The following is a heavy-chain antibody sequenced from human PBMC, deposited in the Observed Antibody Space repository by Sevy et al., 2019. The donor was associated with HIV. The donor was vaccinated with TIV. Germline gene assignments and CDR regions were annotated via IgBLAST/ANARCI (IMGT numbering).Heavy chain of an antibody. Sequence: GGSLRLSCSASGFAFSAYWMVWVRQGPGKGLEWVANIKQDGSEQNYVDSVEGRFTISRDNGKNLLYLQMHSLRAEDTAVYYCSRGEYCSSTTCSYFDYWGQGTLVTVSS. V-gene: IGHV3-7*01. CDR2: IKQDGSEQ. CDR3: SRGEYCSSTTCSYFDY. D-gene: IGHD2-2*01. J-gene: IGHJ4*02. CDR1: GFAFSAYW.